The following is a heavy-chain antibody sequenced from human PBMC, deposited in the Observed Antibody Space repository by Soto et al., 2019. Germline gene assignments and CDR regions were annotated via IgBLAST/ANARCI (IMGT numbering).Heavy chain of an antibody. CDR3: AKPGQSSGGFDY. J-gene: IGHJ4*02. V-gene: IGHV3-23*01. CDR1: GFTFSSYA. CDR2: ISGSGGST. Sequence: GGSLRLSCAASGFTFSSYAMSWVRQAPGKGLEWVSAISGSGGSTYYADSVKGRFTISRDNSKNTLYLQMNSLRAEDSAVYYGAKPGQSSGGFDYWGQGTLVTVSS. D-gene: IGHD6-19*01.